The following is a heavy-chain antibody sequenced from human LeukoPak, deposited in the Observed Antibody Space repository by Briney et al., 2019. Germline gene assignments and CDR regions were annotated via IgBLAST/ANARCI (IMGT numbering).Heavy chain of an antibody. Sequence: GGSLRLSCAASGFTVSSKYMSWVRQAPGKGLAWVANIKQDGSEKYFVDSVKGRFTISRDNAKNSLYLQMSSLRAEDTAVYYCARGGSRHPSPEDYWGRGTLVTVSS. J-gene: IGHJ4*02. CDR3: ARGGSRHPSPEDY. D-gene: IGHD1-1*01. CDR1: GFTVSSKY. V-gene: IGHV3-7*03. CDR2: IKQDGSEK.